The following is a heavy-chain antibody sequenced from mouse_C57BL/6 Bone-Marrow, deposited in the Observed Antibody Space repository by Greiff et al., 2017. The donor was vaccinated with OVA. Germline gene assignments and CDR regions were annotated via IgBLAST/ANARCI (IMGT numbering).Heavy chain of an antibody. D-gene: IGHD2-14*01. Sequence: VQLKQSGAELVRPGSSVKMSCKTSGYTFTSYGINWVKQRPGQGLEWIGSIHLGNGYTEYTEKFKGTATLTSDTSSSTAYLQLSSLTSEDAAICVWAREDYRDWYFDVGGTGTTVTVSS. CDR1: GYTFTSYG. CDR3: AREDYRDWYFDV. CDR2: IHLGNGYT. V-gene: IGHV1-58*01. J-gene: IGHJ1*03.